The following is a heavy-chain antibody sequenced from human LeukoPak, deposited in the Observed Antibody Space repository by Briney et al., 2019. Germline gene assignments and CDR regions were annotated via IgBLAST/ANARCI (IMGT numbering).Heavy chain of an antibody. CDR2: FSGSGGST. D-gene: IGHD3-10*01. CDR1: GFPFSRYA. Sequence: GGSLRLSCAASGFPFSRYAMSWVRQAPGKGLEWVSTFSGSGGSTHYADSVKGRFTISRDNYKNTLYLQMNHLRAEDTAVYYCAKDEGFGELLFYFDSWGQGTLVTVSS. J-gene: IGHJ4*02. V-gene: IGHV3-23*01. CDR3: AKDEGFGELLFYFDS.